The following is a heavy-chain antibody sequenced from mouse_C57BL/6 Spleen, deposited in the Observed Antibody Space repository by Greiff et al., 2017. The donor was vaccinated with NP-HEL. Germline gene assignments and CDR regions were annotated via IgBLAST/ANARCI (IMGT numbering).Heavy chain of an antibody. V-gene: IGHV5-6*01. CDR2: ISSGGSYT. Sequence: EVMLVESGGDLVKPGGSLKLSCAASGFTFSSYGMSWVRQTPDKRLEWVATISSGGSYTYYPDSVKGRFTISRDNAKNTLYLQMSSLKSEDTAMYYCARGYDGYSWFAYWGQGTLVTVSA. CDR3: ARGYDGYSWFAY. J-gene: IGHJ3*01. D-gene: IGHD2-3*01. CDR1: GFTFSSYG.